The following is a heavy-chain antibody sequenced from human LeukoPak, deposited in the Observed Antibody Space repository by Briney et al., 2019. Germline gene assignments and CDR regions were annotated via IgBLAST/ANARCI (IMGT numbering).Heavy chain of an antibody. CDR1: GYSISSYYY. V-gene: IGHV4-38-2*01. CDR2: IYHTGNT. CDR3: ARVDYSDSSTYPGNWYFDL. D-gene: IGHD3-22*01. J-gene: IGHJ2*01. Sequence: SETLSLTCAVSGYSISSYYYWGCIRQPPGKGLEWIGSIYHTGNTYYRPSLKSRITMSVDTSKNQFSLKLRSVTAADTAVYYCARVDYSDSSTYPGNWYFDLWGRGTLVTVSS.